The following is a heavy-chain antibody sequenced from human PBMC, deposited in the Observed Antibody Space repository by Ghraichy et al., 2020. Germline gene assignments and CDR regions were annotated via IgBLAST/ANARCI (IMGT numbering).Heavy chain of an antibody. D-gene: IGHD1-20*01. CDR3: ARGRYNWNY. J-gene: IGHJ4*02. CDR2: INHSGST. CDR1: GGSFSGYY. Sequence: SETLSLTCAVYGGSFSGYYWSWIRQPPGKGLEWIGEINHSGSTNYNPSLKSRVTISVDTSKNQFSLKLSSVTAADTAVYYCARGRYNWNYFGQGTLVTVSS. V-gene: IGHV4-34*01.